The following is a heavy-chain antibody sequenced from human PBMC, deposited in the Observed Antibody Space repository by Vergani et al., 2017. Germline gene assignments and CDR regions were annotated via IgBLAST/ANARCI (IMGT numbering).Heavy chain of an antibody. Sequence: EVQLLQSGGGVIQPGGSVRLSCAASGFTFSACPMTWVRQSPGKGLEWVSAISARYSSTYYADSVKGRFTISRDNSKNMLYLQMNSLRAEDTAVDYCARLYYDTTPYLQGGYDSWGQGTLVSVSS. V-gene: IGHV3-23*01. CDR2: ISARYSST. CDR3: ARLYYDTTPYLQGGYDS. J-gene: IGHJ4*02. D-gene: IGHD3-16*01. CDR1: GFTFSACP.